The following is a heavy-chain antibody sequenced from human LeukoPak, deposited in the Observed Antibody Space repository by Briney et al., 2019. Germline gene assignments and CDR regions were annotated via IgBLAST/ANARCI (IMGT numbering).Heavy chain of an antibody. CDR1: GGPISSGDYY. Sequence: SQTLSLTCTVSGGPISSGDYYTSRIRQPPGKGMEWIGYIYYSGSTYYNPSLKSRVTISVDTSKTQFSLKLSSVTAADTAVYYCVVATIPSTLDYWGQGTLVTVSS. CDR2: IYYSGST. D-gene: IGHD5-12*01. J-gene: IGHJ4*02. CDR3: VVATIPSTLDY. V-gene: IGHV4-30-4*08.